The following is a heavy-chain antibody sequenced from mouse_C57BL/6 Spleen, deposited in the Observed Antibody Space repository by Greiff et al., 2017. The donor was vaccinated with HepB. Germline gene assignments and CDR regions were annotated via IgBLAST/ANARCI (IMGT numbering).Heavy chain of an antibody. CDR2: LDPNSGGT. CDR1: GYTFTSYW. CDR3: ARWLPYWYFDV. J-gene: IGHJ1*03. V-gene: IGHV1-72*01. Sequence: QVQLQPPGAELVTPGASVKLSCKASGYTFTSYWMHWVQQRPGRGLEWIGRLDPNSGGTKYNAKFKSKATLTVDKPSSTAYMQLSSLKSEDSAVYYDARWLPYWYFDVWGTGTTVTVSA. D-gene: IGHD2-2*01.